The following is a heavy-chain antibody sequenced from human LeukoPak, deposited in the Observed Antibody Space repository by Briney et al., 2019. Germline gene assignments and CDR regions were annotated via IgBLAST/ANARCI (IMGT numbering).Heavy chain of an antibody. CDR2: IYYSGTT. V-gene: IGHV4-39*07. D-gene: IGHD4-17*01. J-gene: IGHJ4*02. CDR1: GGSISSINHY. Sequence: SETLSPTCTVSGGSISSINHYWGWIRQPPGKGLEWIGSIYYSGTTYYNPSLKSRVTISVDTSKNQFSLKLSSVTAADTAVYYCAREVYGDYDLGDYWGQGTLVIVSS. CDR3: AREVYGDYDLGDY.